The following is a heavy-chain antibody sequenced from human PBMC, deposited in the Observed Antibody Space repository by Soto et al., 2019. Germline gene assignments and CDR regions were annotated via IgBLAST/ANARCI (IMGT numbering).Heavy chain of an antibody. CDR1: GFTFSNAW. CDR2: IKSKTDGGTT. Sequence: EVQLVESGGGLVKPGGSLRLSCAASGFTFSNAWMSWVRQAPGKGLEWVGRIKSKTDGGTTDYAAPVKGRFTISRDDSKNTLYLQMNSLKTEDTAVYYCTTDPGYYYGSGYYYYYGMDVWGQGTTVTVSS. CDR3: TTDPGYYYGSGYYYYYGMDV. J-gene: IGHJ6*02. V-gene: IGHV3-15*01. D-gene: IGHD3-10*01.